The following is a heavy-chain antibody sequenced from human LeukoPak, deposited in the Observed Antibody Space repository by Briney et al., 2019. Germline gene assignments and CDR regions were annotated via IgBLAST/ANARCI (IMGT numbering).Heavy chain of an antibody. D-gene: IGHD6-13*01. CDR1: EFTFSSYW. Sequence: GGSLRLSCAASEFTFSSYWMSWVRQAPGKGLEWVANIKQEGSEKYYVDSVKGRFTISRDNAKNSLYLQMNSLRAEDTAVYYCARDGAAAGNHNYWGQGTLVTVSS. CDR2: IKQEGSEK. V-gene: IGHV3-7*01. CDR3: ARDGAAAGNHNY. J-gene: IGHJ4*02.